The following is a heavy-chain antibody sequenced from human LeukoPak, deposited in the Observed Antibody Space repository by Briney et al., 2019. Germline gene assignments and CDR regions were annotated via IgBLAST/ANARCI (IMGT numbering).Heavy chain of an antibody. Sequence: GGSLRLSCAASGFTLSTYTMNWVRQAPGKGLEWVSSISSSSNYIYYVDSVKGRFTISRDDAKNSLSLQMNSLRAEDTAVYYCARIFDSAWGELGYWGQGTLVTVSS. J-gene: IGHJ4*02. CDR1: GFTLSTYT. CDR2: ISSSSNYI. CDR3: ARIFDSAWGELGY. D-gene: IGHD6-19*01. V-gene: IGHV3-21*01.